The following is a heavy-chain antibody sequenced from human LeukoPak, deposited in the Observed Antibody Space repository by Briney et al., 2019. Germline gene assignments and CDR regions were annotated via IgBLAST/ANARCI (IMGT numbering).Heavy chain of an antibody. D-gene: IGHD3-16*01. CDR1: GVTFTSYS. CDR3: ARDPLRLDYFDY. Sequence: GGSLRLSCEASGVTFTSYSMHWVRQAPGKGLVWVSRINSDGSSTSYADSVKGRFTISRDNAKNTLYLQMNSLRAEDTAVYYCARDPLRLDYFDYWGQGTLVTVSS. J-gene: IGHJ4*02. CDR2: INSDGSST. V-gene: IGHV3-74*01.